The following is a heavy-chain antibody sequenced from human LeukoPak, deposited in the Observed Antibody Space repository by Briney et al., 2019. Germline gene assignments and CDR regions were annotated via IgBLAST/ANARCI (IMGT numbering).Heavy chain of an antibody. Sequence: SGTLSLTCTVSGGSISSYYWSWIRQPPGKGLEWIGYIYYSGSTNYNPSLKSRVTISVDTSKNQFSLKLSSVTAADTAVYYCARRPQWLVRGGFDYWGQGTLVTVSS. CDR1: GGSISSYY. CDR3: ARRPQWLVRGGFDY. J-gene: IGHJ4*02. CDR2: IYYSGST. D-gene: IGHD6-19*01. V-gene: IGHV4-59*12.